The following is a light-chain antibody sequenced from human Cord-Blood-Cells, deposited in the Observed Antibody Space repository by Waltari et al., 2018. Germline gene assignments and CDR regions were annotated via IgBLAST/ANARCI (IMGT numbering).Light chain of an antibody. V-gene: IGLV2-14*01. CDR2: DVS. J-gene: IGLJ3*02. CDR3: SSYTSSSTLV. CDR1: SGDVGGDNH. Sequence: QSALTQPASVSGSPGQSITISCTGTSGDVGGDNHVSWYQQHPGKAPKLMIYDVSKRPSGVSNRFSGSKSGNTASLTISGLQAEDEADYYCSSYTSSSTLVFGGGTKLTVL.